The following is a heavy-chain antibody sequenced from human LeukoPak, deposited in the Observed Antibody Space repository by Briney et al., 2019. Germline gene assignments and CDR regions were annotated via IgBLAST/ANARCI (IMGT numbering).Heavy chain of an antibody. CDR1: GFTFSGSA. D-gene: IGHD3-22*01. CDR3: TRHGYDSSDYYATLDY. Sequence: QPGGSLRLSCAASGFTFSGSAMHWVRQASGKGLEWVSRIRSKANSYATAYAASVKGRFTISGDDSKNTAYMQMNSLKTEDTAVYYCTRHGYDSSDYYATLDYWGQGTLVTVSS. J-gene: IGHJ4*02. CDR2: IRSKANSYAT. V-gene: IGHV3-73*01.